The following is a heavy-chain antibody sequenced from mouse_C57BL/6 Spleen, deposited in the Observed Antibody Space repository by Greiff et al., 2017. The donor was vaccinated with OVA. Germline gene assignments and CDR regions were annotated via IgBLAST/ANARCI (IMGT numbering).Heavy chain of an antibody. CDR2: IDPETGGT. V-gene: IGHV1-15*01. CDR1: GYTFTDYE. Sequence: QVQLKQSGAELVRPGASVTLSCKASGYTFTDYEMHWVKQTPVHGLEWIGAIDPETGGTAYNQKFKGKAILTADKSSSTAYMELRSLTSEDSAVYYCTRADGGLPLFDYWGQGTTLTVSS. J-gene: IGHJ2*01. D-gene: IGHD2-4*01. CDR3: TRADGGLPLFDY.